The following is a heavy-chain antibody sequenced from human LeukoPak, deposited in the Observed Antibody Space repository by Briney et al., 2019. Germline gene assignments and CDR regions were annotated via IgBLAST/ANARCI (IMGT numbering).Heavy chain of an antibody. Sequence: GGSLRLSCAASGFTFNNDWMNWVRQAPGKGLEWVAVISYDGSNKYYADSVKGRFTISRDNSKNTLYLQMNSLRAEDTAVYYCAREPGIAAAGNDAEYFQHWGQGTLVTVSS. CDR2: ISYDGSNK. D-gene: IGHD6-13*01. CDR1: GFTFNNDW. J-gene: IGHJ1*01. CDR3: AREPGIAAAGNDAEYFQH. V-gene: IGHV3-30*03.